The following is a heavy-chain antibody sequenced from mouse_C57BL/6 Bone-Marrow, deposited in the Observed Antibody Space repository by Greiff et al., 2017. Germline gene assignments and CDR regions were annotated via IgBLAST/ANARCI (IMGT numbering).Heavy chain of an antibody. Sequence: EVNVVESGGDLVKPGGSLKLSCAASGFTFSSYGMSWVRQTPDKRLEWVATISSGGSYTYYPDSVKGRFTISRDNAKNTLYLQMSSLKSEDTAMYYCARPPDGNHYFDYWGQGTTLTVSS. CDR2: ISSGGSYT. V-gene: IGHV5-6*01. CDR1: GFTFSSYG. CDR3: ARPPDGNHYFDY. D-gene: IGHD2-1*01. J-gene: IGHJ2*01.